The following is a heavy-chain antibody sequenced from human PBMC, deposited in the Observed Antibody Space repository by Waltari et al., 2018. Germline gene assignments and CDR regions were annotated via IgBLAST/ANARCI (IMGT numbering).Heavy chain of an antibody. Sequence: QVQLQESGPGLVKPSQTLSLTCTVSGGSISSGSYYWRWIRQPAGKGLEWIGRIYTSGSTNYNPSLKSRVTISVDTSKNQFSLKLSSVTAADTAVYYCARRRIVPAAKGAFDIWGQGTMVTVSS. CDR2: IYTSGST. D-gene: IGHD2-2*01. CDR1: GGSISSGSYY. J-gene: IGHJ3*02. V-gene: IGHV4-61*02. CDR3: ARRRIVPAAKGAFDI.